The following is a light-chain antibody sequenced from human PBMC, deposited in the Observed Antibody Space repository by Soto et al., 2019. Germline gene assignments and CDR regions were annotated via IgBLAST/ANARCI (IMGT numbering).Light chain of an antibody. Sequence: QSVLTQPPSVSGAPGQRVTISCTGSSSNIGAGYDVHWYQQLPGTAPKLLIYGNSNRPSGVPDRFSGSKSGTSASLAITGVQAVDEADYYCQSYDSGLSYVFGTGTKVTVL. CDR1: SSNIGAGYD. J-gene: IGLJ1*01. V-gene: IGLV1-40*01. CDR3: QSYDSGLSYV. CDR2: GNS.